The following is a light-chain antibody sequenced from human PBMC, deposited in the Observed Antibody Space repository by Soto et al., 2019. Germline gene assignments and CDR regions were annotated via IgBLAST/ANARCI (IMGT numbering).Light chain of an antibody. CDR2: GAS. CDR1: PGISNE. J-gene: IGKJ1*01. V-gene: IGKV1-6*01. Sequence: IQMTQSPSSLSASVGDRVTITCRASPGISNESDWYQQRPGKAPKVLIYGASNLQSGVPSRFSGSASGTDFTLTISSLQPEDFATYYCLQDYTYPWTFGQGTKVEMK. CDR3: LQDYTYPWT.